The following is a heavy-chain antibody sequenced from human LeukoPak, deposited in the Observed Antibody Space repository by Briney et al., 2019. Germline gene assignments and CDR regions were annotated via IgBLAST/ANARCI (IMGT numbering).Heavy chain of an antibody. Sequence: SETLSLTCTVSGGSISSYYWSWIRQPPGKGLEWIGEINHSGSTNYNPSVKSRVTISVDTSKNQFSLKLSSVTAADTAVYYCARGRPSVAGSNWFDPWGQGTLVTVSS. CDR1: GGSISSYY. V-gene: IGHV4-34*01. D-gene: IGHD6-19*01. J-gene: IGHJ5*02. CDR2: INHSGST. CDR3: ARGRPSVAGSNWFDP.